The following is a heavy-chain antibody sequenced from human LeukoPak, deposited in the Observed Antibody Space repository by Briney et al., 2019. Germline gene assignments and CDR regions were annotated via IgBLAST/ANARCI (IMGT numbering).Heavy chain of an antibody. V-gene: IGHV4-34*01. CDR1: GGSFSGYY. J-gene: IGHJ4*02. CDR2: INHSGST. D-gene: IGHD6-19*01. CDR3: ARHSRSSGWAIFDY. Sequence: SETLSLTCAVYGGSFSGYYWSWIRQPPGKGLEWIGEINHSGSTNYNPSLKSRVTISVDTSKNQFSLKLSSVTAADTAVYYCARHSRSSGWAIFDYWGQGTLVTVSS.